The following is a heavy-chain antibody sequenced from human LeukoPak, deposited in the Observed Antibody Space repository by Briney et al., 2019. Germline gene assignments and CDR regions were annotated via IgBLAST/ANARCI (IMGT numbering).Heavy chain of an antibody. V-gene: IGHV3-74*01. J-gene: IGHJ4*02. Sequence: PGGSLRLSCAASGFTFSTYWMHWVRQAPGKGLVWVSRINSDGSRTNYADSVKGRFIISRDNAKNTLYLQMNSLRAEDTAVYYCVRDVAVTGIDYWGQGTLVTVSS. CDR3: VRDVAVTGIDY. D-gene: IGHD6-19*01. CDR2: INSDGSRT. CDR1: GFTFSTYW.